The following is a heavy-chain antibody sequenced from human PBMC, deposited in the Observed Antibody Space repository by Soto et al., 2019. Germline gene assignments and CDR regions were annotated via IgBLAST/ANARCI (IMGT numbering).Heavy chain of an antibody. CDR1: GYSVSSSDYY. D-gene: IGHD2-15*01. CDR2: MFYSGLT. J-gene: IGHJ6*02. V-gene: IGHV4-39*01. Sequence: SETLSLTCSVSGYSVSSSDYYRAWIRQPPGKGLEWIGSMFYSGLTYYNPSLKSRVTLSVDTSKNHFSVRLNSVTAADTAVYYCAPLTVSLSGPYGIHVWGQGTTVTV. CDR3: APLTVSLSGPYGIHV.